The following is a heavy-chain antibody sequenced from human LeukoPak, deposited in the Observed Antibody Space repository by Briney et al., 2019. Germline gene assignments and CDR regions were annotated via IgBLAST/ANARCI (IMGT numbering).Heavy chain of an antibody. V-gene: IGHV3-23*01. CDR3: AKVQLGIGVDY. CDR2: ISDGGSRT. CDR1: GGSFSEYY. Sequence: ETLSLTCAVYGGSFSEYYWSWIRQAPGKGLEWVSGISDGGSRTYYADSVKGRFTISRDDSKNTLYLQMNSLRAEDTAVYYCAKVQLGIGVDYWGQGTLVTVSS. J-gene: IGHJ4*02. D-gene: IGHD7-27*01.